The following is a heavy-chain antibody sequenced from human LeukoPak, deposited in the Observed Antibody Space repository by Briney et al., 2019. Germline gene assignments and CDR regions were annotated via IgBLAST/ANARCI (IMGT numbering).Heavy chain of an antibody. V-gene: IGHV5-51*01. CDR2: IYPGDSDT. D-gene: IGHD3-22*01. J-gene: IGHJ4*02. CDR3: ARHRYYYDSSGPRYYFDY. Sequence: GESLKISCKGSGYSFTSYWIGWVRQMPGKGLEWMGIIYPGDSDTRYSPSFQGQVTISADKSISTAYLQWSSLKASGTAMYYCARHRYYYDSSGPRYYFDYWGQGTLVTVSS. CDR1: GYSFTSYW.